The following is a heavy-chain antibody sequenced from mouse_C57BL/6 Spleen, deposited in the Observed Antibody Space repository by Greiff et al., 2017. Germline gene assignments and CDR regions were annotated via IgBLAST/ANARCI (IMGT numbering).Heavy chain of an antibody. J-gene: IGHJ4*01. Sequence: EVKVVESGGGLVKPGGSLKLSCAASGFTFSSYAMSWVRQTPEKRLEWVATISDGGSYTYYPDNVKGRFTISRDNAKNNLYLQMSHLKSEDTAMYYCARLYYYGSSYDAMDYWGQGTSVTVSS. CDR3: ARLYYYGSSYDAMDY. V-gene: IGHV5-4*03. CDR1: GFTFSSYA. D-gene: IGHD1-1*01. CDR2: ISDGGSYT.